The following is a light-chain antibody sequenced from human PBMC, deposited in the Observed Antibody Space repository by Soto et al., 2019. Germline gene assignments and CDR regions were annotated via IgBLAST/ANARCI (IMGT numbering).Light chain of an antibody. V-gene: IGKV3-11*01. CDR1: QSVSSY. CDR2: DAS. J-gene: IGKJ5*01. Sequence: EIVLTQSPATLSLSPGERATLSCRASQSVSSYLAWYQQKPGQAPRLLIYDASSRATGIPARFSGSGSGKDFTLTISSLEPEDFAVYYCQQRSNWPITFGQGTRLEIK. CDR3: QQRSNWPIT.